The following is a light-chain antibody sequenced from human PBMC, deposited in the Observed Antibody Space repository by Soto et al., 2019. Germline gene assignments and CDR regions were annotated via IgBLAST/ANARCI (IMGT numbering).Light chain of an antibody. CDR3: VLYMGSGISV. Sequence: QAVVTQEPSFSVSPGGTVTLTCGLSSGSVSTSYYPPWYQQTPGQAPRTLIYSTNTRSSGVHDRFSGSILGNKAALTITGAQADDESDYYCVLYMGSGISVFGGGTKVTVL. J-gene: IGLJ3*02. CDR2: STN. CDR1: SGSVSTSYY. V-gene: IGLV8-61*01.